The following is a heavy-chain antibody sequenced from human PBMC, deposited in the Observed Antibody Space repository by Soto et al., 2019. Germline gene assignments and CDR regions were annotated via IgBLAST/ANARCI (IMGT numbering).Heavy chain of an antibody. D-gene: IGHD6-13*01. V-gene: IGHV4-59*12. CDR3: ARAGSSSWFQPARYYYYYMDV. Sequence: SETLSLTCTVSGGSISSYYWSWIRQPPGKGLEWIGEINYSGSTNHNPSLKSRVTISVDTSKNQFSLKLSSVTAADTAVYYCARAGSSSWFQPARYYYYYMDVWGKGTTVTVSS. CDR2: INYSGST. J-gene: IGHJ6*03. CDR1: GGSISSYY.